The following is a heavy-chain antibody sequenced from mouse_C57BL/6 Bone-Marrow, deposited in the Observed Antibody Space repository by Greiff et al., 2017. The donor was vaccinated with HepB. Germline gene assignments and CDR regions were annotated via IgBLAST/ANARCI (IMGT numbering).Heavy chain of an antibody. V-gene: IGHV5-16*01. CDR2: INYDGSST. CDR3: AREGRYFWYFDV. Sequence: EVQLVESEGGLVQPGSSMKLSCTASGFTFSDYYMAWVRQVPEKGLEWVANINYDGSSTYYLDSLKSRFIISRDNAKNILYLQMSSLKSEDTATYYCAREGRYFWYFDVWGTGTTVTVSS. J-gene: IGHJ1*03. CDR1: GFTFSDYY. D-gene: IGHD1-1*01.